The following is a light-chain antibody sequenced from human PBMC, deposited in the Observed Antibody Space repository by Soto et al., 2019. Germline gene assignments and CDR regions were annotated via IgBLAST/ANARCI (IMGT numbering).Light chain of an antibody. Sequence: DIQMTQSPSSLSASVGDRVTITCRASQGISNYLAWYQQKPGKVPRLLIYAASTLQSGVPSRFSGSGSGTDFTLTISNLQHEDFATYYCQQSYYNPTFGQGTKVDI. V-gene: IGKV1-27*01. J-gene: IGKJ1*01. CDR1: QGISNY. CDR2: AAS. CDR3: QQSYYNPT.